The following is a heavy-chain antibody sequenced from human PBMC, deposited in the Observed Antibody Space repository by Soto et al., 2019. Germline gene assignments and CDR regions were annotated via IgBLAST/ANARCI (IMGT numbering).Heavy chain of an antibody. CDR1: GFTFSSYA. J-gene: IGHJ5*01. D-gene: IGHD5-18*01. Sequence: GGSLRLSCAASGFTFSSYAMSWVRQAPGKGLEWVSAISGSGGNTYYADSVKGRFTISRDNSKNTLYLQMNSLRAEDTAVYYCAKGYRGPHNRLAPPAQRTLVLVSS. CDR2: ISGSGGNT. V-gene: IGHV3-23*01. CDR3: AKGYRGPHNRLAP.